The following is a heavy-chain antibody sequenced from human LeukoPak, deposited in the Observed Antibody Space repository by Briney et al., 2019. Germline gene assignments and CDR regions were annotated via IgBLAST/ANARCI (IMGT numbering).Heavy chain of an antibody. J-gene: IGHJ4*02. CDR2: INPNSGGT. Sequence: ASVTVSCKASGYTFTGYYMHWVRQAPGQGLEWMGWINPNSGGTNYAQKFQGRVTMTRDTSISTAYMELSRLRSDDTAVYYCARGSTRYYYGSGSSSDYWGQGTLVTVSS. V-gene: IGHV1-2*02. CDR1: GYTFTGYY. D-gene: IGHD3-10*01. CDR3: ARGSTRYYYGSGSSSDY.